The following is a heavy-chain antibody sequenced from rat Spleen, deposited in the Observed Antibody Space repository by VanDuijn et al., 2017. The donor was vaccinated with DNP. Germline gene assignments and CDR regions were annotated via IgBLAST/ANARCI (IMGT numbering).Heavy chain of an antibody. CDR1: GFTFSNYD. J-gene: IGHJ2*01. V-gene: IGHV5-20*01. CDR3: TITTRVPFDY. CDR2: ISYDGGST. Sequence: EVQLVESGGGLVQPGRSLKLSCAASGFTFSNYDMAWVRQAPTKGLEWVASISYDGGSTYYRDSVKGRFTISRDNAKSSLYLQMDSLRSEDTATYYCTITTRVPFDYWGQGVMVTVSS. D-gene: IGHD1-4*01.